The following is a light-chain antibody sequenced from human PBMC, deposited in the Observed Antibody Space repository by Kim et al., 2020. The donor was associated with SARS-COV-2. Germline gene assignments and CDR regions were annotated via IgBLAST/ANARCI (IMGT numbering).Light chain of an antibody. CDR3: CSYAGSNTFVI. Sequence: SVTIPGHGTSRDVGNYNLVSWYQQRPGKAPKLIIFEVSKRPSGVSNRFSGSKSGDTASLTISGLQAEDESDYYCCSYAGSNTFVIFGGGTQLTVL. CDR2: EVS. J-gene: IGLJ2*01. V-gene: IGLV2-23*02. CDR1: SRDVGNYNL.